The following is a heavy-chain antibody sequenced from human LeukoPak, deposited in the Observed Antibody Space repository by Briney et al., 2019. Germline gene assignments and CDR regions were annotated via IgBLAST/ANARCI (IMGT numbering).Heavy chain of an antibody. Sequence: SETLSLTCAIYGGSFSGYYWSWIRQPPGKGLEWIGEINHSGSTNYNPSLKSRVTISIDTSKNQFSLKLSSVTAADTAVYYWARGRYSYGNAFDYWGQGTLVTVSS. D-gene: IGHD5-18*01. V-gene: IGHV4-34*01. CDR2: INHSGST. J-gene: IGHJ4*02. CDR3: ARGRYSYGNAFDY. CDR1: GGSFSGYY.